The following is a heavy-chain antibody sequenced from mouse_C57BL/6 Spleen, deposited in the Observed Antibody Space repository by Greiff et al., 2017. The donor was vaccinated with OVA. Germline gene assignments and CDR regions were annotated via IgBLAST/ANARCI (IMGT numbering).Heavy chain of an antibody. J-gene: IGHJ3*01. CDR2: IDPETGGT. D-gene: IGHD1-1*01. V-gene: IGHV1-15*01. Sequence: QVQLQQSGAELVRPGASVTLSCKASGYTFTDYEMHWVKQTPVHGLEWIGAIDPETGGTDYNQKFKGKAILTADKSSSTAYMELRSLTSEDSAVYYCTRLIYYYGSSPAWFAYWGQGTLVTVSA. CDR3: TRLIYYYGSSPAWFAY. CDR1: GYTFTDYE.